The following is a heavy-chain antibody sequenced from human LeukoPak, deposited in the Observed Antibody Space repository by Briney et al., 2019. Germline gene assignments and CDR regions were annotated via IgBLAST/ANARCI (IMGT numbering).Heavy chain of an antibody. CDR1: GFTFGDYA. Sequence: PPGGSLRLSCTASGFTFGDYAMSWVRQAPGKGLEWVGFIRSKAYGGTTEYAASVKGRFTISRDDSKSIAYLQMNSLKTEDTAMYYCTRDSVGYSSGCDYWGQGTLVTVSS. CDR2: IRSKAYGGTT. V-gene: IGHV3-49*04. CDR3: TRDSVGYSSGCDY. D-gene: IGHD6-19*01. J-gene: IGHJ4*02.